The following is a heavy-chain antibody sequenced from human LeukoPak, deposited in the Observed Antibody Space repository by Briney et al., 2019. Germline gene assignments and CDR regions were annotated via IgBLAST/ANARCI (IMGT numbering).Heavy chain of an antibody. Sequence: SETLSLTSTVSGGSISNGDHYWSWIRQHPGKGLEWIGYIYYSGSTNYNPSLKSRVTISVDTSKNQFSLKLSSVTAADTAVYYCARHGGYSYGWDWFDPWGQGTLVTVSS. CDR3: ARHGGYSYGWDWFDP. V-gene: IGHV4-61*08. CDR1: GGSISNGDHY. D-gene: IGHD5-18*01. J-gene: IGHJ5*02. CDR2: IYYSGST.